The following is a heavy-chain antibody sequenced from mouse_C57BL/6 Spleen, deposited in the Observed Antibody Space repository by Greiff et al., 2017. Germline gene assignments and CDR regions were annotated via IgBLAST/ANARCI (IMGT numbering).Heavy chain of an antibody. CDR3: TTWPHYYGSSYGAMDY. CDR2: IDPEDGDT. D-gene: IGHD1-1*01. V-gene: IGHV14-1*01. CDR1: GFNIKDYY. J-gene: IGHJ4*01. Sequence: VQLKESGAELVRPGASVKLSCTASGFNIKDYYMHWVKQRPEQGLEWIGRIDPEDGDTEYAPKFQGKATMTADTSSNTAYLQLSSLTTEDTAVYYCTTWPHYYGSSYGAMDYWGQGTSVTVSS.